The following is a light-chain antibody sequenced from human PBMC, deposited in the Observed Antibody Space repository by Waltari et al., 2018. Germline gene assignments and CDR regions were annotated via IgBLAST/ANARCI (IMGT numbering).Light chain of an antibody. CDR3: AAWDNNLSGHVL. Sequence: QSVLTQPPSASEAARKSVTISCSWSGSNVGSNSVSWYQQLPGTPPKLLIHNNDQRASGVSDRFSGSKSGTSASLAISGLQTEDEADYYCAAWDNNLSGHVLFGGGTRLTVL. V-gene: IGLV1-47*02. CDR1: GSNVGSNS. CDR2: NND. J-gene: IGLJ2*01.